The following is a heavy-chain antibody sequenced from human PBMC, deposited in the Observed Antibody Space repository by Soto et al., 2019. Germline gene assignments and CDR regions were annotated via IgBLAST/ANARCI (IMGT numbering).Heavy chain of an antibody. CDR1: GYTFTSYG. Sequence: ASVKVSCKASGYTFTSYGISWVRQAPGQGLEWMGWISAYNGNTNYAQKLQGRVTMTTDTSTSTAYMELRSLRSDDTAVYYCAREGYYYDSSGYCDYWGHGTLVTVSS. V-gene: IGHV1-18*01. J-gene: IGHJ4*01. D-gene: IGHD3-22*01. CDR2: ISAYNGNT. CDR3: AREGYYYDSSGYCDY.